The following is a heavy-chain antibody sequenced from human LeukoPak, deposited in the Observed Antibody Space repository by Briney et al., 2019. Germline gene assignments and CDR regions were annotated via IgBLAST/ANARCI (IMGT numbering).Heavy chain of an antibody. J-gene: IGHJ5*02. Sequence: ASVKVSCKASGYTFTGYYMHWVRQAPGQGLEWMGWISAYNGNTNYAQKLQGRVTMTTDTSTSTAYMELRSLRSDDTAVYYCARAMTTNGWFDPWGQGTLVTVSS. CDR3: ARAMTTNGWFDP. CDR1: GYTFTGYY. D-gene: IGHD4-17*01. CDR2: ISAYNGNT. V-gene: IGHV1-18*04.